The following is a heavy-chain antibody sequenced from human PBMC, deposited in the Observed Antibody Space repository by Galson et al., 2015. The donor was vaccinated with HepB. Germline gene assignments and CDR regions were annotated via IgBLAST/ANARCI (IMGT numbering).Heavy chain of an antibody. CDR3: AKDISITSGCYDGLDH. CDR1: GLTFSDYD. V-gene: IGHV3-30*18. Sequence: ALRLSCAVSGLTFSDYDMHWVRQAPGKGLEWVALISSNGGAQYYGDSVKGRFTVSRDNFDNTLYLQMSGLRPEDTAVYYCAKDISITSGCYDGLDHWGQGTLVTVSS. J-gene: IGHJ4*02. CDR2: ISSNGGAQ. D-gene: IGHD6-19*01.